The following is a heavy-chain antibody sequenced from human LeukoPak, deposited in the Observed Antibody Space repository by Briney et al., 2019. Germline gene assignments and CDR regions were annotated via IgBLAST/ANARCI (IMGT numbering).Heavy chain of an antibody. J-gene: IGHJ4*02. CDR3: ARHPFATPFDY. CDR1: GGSFSGYY. Sequence: SETLSLTCAVYGGSFSGYYWSWIRQPPGKGLEWIGEINHSGSTNYNPSLKSRVTISADTSKNQFSLKLSSVTAADTAVYYCARHPFATPFDYWGPGTLVTVSS. CDR2: INHSGST. V-gene: IGHV4-34*01. D-gene: IGHD2-15*01.